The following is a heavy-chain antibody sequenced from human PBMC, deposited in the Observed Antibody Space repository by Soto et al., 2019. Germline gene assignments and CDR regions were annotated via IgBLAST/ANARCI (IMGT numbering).Heavy chain of an antibody. CDR2: ISKNGIDI. J-gene: IGHJ3*02. Sequence: RGSLRLSCAASGFSCSTYEMNWFRQAPGKGLEWVSYISKNGIDIYYADSVKGRFTISRDNANNSLFLQMNSLRAEDTAVYYCAPRKSESFNIGAFDIWGQGTMVTVSS. D-gene: IGHD3-10*01. CDR3: APRKSESFNIGAFDI. CDR1: GFSCSTYE. V-gene: IGHV3-48*03.